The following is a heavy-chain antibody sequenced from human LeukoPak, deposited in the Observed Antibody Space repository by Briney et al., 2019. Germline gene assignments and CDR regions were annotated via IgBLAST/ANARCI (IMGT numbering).Heavy chain of an antibody. CDR1: GGTFSSYA. CDR3: ARARVTIFGVAQYYYYGMDV. V-gene: IGHV1-69*04. Sequence: SVKVSCKASGGTFSSYAISWVRQAPGQGLEWMGRIIPILGIANYAQKFQGRVTITADKSTSTAYMELSSLRSEDTAVYYCARARVTIFGVAQYYYYGMDVWGQGTTVTVSS. CDR2: IIPILGIA. D-gene: IGHD3-3*01. J-gene: IGHJ6*02.